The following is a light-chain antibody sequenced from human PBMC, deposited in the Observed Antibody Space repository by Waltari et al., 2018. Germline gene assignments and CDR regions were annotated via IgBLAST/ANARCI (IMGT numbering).Light chain of an antibody. CDR3: QHYGASSYT. J-gene: IGKJ2*01. CDR1: QSVGSAY. V-gene: IGKV3-20*01. CDR2: ATS. Sequence: VLTQSQGTLPLSPGERATLSCRASQSVGSAYLAWYQQKPGQAPRLLIYATSSRASGIPDRFSGSGSGTDFTLTINRLEPEDFAVYYCQHYGASSYTFGQGTKLEI.